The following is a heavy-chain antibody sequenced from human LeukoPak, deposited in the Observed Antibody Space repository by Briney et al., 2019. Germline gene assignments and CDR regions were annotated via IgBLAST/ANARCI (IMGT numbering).Heavy chain of an antibody. CDR2: ISSSGSTI. V-gene: IGHV3-11*01. Sequence: PGGSLRPSCAASGFTFSDYYMSWIRQAPGKGLEWVSYISSSGSTIYYADSVKGRFTISRDNAKNSLYLQMNSLRAEDTAVYYCARTTSLSYYYGMDVWGQGTTVTVSS. CDR3: ARTTSLSYYYGMDV. J-gene: IGHJ6*02. D-gene: IGHD4-17*01. CDR1: GFTFSDYY.